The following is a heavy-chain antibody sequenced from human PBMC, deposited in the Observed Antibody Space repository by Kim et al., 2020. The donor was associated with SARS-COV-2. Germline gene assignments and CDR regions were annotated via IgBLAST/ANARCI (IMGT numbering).Heavy chain of an antibody. CDR3: VRQPAGSFLGFDY. Sequence: SETLSLTCSVSGESINNDDLFWVWVRQRPGGGLVYIGNVYYSGDTHYNPSLRDRASVAMDTSKNQFSLRVTSVTAADAGLYFCVRQPAGSFLGFDYCGQG. V-gene: IGHV4-39*01. CDR1: GESINNDDLF. J-gene: IGHJ4*02. CDR2: VYYSGDT. D-gene: IGHD6-13*01.